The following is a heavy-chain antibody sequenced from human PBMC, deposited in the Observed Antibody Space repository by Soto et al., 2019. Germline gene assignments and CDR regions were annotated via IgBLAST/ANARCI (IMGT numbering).Heavy chain of an antibody. CDR1: GGSISSGGYY. CDR2: IYYSGST. CDR3: ARDSEQLVPYYYGMDV. D-gene: IGHD6-6*01. J-gene: IGHJ6*02. Sequence: SETLSLTCTVSGGSISSGGYYWSWIRQHPGKGLEWIGYIYYSGSTYYNPSLKSRVTISVDTSKNQFPLKLSSVTAADTAVYYCARDSEQLVPYYYGMDVWGQGTTVTVSS. V-gene: IGHV4-31*03.